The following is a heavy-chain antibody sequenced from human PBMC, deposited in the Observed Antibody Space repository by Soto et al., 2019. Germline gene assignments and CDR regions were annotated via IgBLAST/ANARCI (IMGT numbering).Heavy chain of an antibody. CDR2: ISYDGSNK. V-gene: IGHV3-30*03. CDR1: GFTFSSYV. J-gene: IGHJ4*02. Sequence: QVQLVEPGGGVVQPGRSLRLSCAASGFTFSSYVMHWVRQAPGKGLEWVAVISYDGSNKYYADSVKGRFTISRDNSKNTLYLQMNSLRAEDTAVYYCAMRDNWGQGTLVTVSS. D-gene: IGHD2-15*01. CDR3: AMRDN.